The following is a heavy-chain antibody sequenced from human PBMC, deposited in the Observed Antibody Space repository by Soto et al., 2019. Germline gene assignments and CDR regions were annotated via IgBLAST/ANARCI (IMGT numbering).Heavy chain of an antibody. CDR1: GFTFSSYS. CDR2: ISRSSSTI. Sequence: PGGSLRLSCAASGFTFSSYSMNWVRQAPGKGLEWVSYISRSSSTIYYADSVKGRFTISRDNAKNSLYLQMNSLRDEDTAVYYCARALSGYDSSGGWGQGTLVTVPQ. D-gene: IGHD3-22*01. CDR3: ARALSGYDSSGG. V-gene: IGHV3-48*02. J-gene: IGHJ4*02.